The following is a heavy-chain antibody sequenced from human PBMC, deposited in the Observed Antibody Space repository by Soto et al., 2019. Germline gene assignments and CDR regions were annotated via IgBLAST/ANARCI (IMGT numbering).Heavy chain of an antibody. CDR2: IIPIFGTA. Sequence: QVQLVQSGAEVKKPGSSVKVSCKASGGTFSSYAISWVRQAPGQGLEWMGGIIPIFGTADYAQKFQGRVTITADDSTGTGNMELSSLRSEDTAVYYCASTYDSSGYYYRGLDYWGQGTLVTVSS. CDR3: ASTYDSSGYYYRGLDY. CDR1: GGTFSSYA. V-gene: IGHV1-69*12. J-gene: IGHJ4*02. D-gene: IGHD3-22*01.